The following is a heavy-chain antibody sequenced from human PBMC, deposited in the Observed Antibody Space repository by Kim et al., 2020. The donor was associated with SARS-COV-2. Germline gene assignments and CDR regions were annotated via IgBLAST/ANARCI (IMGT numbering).Heavy chain of an antibody. D-gene: IGHD5-12*01. J-gene: IGHJ6*02. Sequence: SETLSLTCTVSGGSISSGDYYWSWIRQPPGKGLEWIGYIYYSGSTYYNPSLKSRVTISVDTSKNQFSLKLSSVTAADTAVYYCAREGIRDGYNQGMDVWGQGTTVTVSS. CDR1: GGSISSGDYY. CDR2: IYYSGST. V-gene: IGHV4-30-4*01. CDR3: AREGIRDGYNQGMDV.